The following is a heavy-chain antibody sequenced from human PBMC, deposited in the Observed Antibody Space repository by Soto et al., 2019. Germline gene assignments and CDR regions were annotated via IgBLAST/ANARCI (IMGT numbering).Heavy chain of an antibody. CDR1: GFTFSSYW. J-gene: IGHJ6*02. CDR2: INSDGSST. V-gene: IGHV3-74*01. D-gene: IGHD2-21*02. Sequence: VQLVESGGGLVQPGGSLRLSCAASGFTFSSYWMHWVRQAPGKGLVWVSRINSDGSSTSYADSVKGRFTISRDNAKNTLYLQMNSLRAEDTAVYYCARPGGNSYYYYGMDVWGQGTTVTVSS. CDR3: ARPGGNSYYYYGMDV.